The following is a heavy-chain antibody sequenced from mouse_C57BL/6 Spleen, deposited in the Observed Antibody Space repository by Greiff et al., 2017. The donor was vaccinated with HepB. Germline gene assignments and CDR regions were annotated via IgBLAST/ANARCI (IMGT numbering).Heavy chain of an antibody. V-gene: IGHV2-5*01. CDR3: AKRDDYDGYYAMDY. Sequence: VQVVESGPGLVQPSQSLSITCTVSGFSLTSYGVHWVRQSPGKGLEWLGVIWRGGSTDYNAAFMSRLSITKDNSKSQVFFKMNSLQADDTAIYYCAKRDDYDGYYAMDYWGQGTSVTVSS. CDR1: GFSLTSYG. J-gene: IGHJ4*01. CDR2: IWRGGST. D-gene: IGHD2-4*01.